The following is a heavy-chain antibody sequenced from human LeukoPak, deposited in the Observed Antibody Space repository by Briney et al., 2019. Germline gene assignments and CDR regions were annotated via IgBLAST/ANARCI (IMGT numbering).Heavy chain of an antibody. CDR3: ARDSASQTDGYYYGMDV. D-gene: IGHD5-24*01. CDR2: INPNSGGT. V-gene: IGHV1-2*02. J-gene: IGHJ6*02. Sequence: ASVKVSCKASGYTFTGYYMHWVRQAPGQGLEWMGWINPNSGGTNYAQKFQGRVTMTRDTSISTAYMELSRLRSDDTAVYYCARDSASQTDGYYYGMDVWGQGTTVTVSS. CDR1: GYTFTGYY.